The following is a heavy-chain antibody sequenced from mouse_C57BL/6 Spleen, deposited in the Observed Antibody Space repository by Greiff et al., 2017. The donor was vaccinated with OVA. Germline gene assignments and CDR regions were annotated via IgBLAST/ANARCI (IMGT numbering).Heavy chain of an antibody. CDR3: ALYYGNTLAMDY. CDR2: IDPSDSYT. D-gene: IGHD2-1*01. V-gene: IGHV1-59*01. CDR1: GYTFTSYW. J-gene: IGHJ4*01. Sequence: VQLQQPGAELVRPGTSVKLSCKASGYTFTSYWMHWVKQRPGQGLEWIGVIDPSDSYTNYTQKIKGKATLTVDTSSSTAYMQLSSLTSEDSAVYDCALYYGNTLAMDYWGQGTSVTVSS.